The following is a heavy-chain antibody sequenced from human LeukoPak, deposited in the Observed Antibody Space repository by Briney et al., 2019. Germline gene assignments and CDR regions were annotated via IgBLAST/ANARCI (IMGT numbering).Heavy chain of an antibody. J-gene: IGHJ4*02. V-gene: IGHV4-59*01. CDR3: ARGDLRYSSSWYPIQKMDYFDY. Sequence: PSETLSLTCTVSGGSISSYYWSLIRQPPGKGLEWIVYIYYSGSTNYNPSLKSRVTISVDTSKNQFSLKLSSVTAADTAVYYCARGDLRYSSSWYPIQKMDYFDYWGQGTLVTVSS. CDR2: IYYSGST. CDR1: GGSISSYY. D-gene: IGHD6-13*01.